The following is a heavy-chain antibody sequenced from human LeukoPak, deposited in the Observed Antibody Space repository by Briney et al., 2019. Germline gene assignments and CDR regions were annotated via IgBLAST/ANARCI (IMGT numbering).Heavy chain of an antibody. V-gene: IGHV3-23*01. J-gene: IGHJ4*02. Sequence: GGSLRLSCAASGFTFSSYAMSWVRQAPGKGLEWVSAISGSGGSTYYADSVKGRFTISRDNSKNTLYLQMNSLRAEDTAVYYCLFYDSSGSSPFEDHWGQGILVTVSS. D-gene: IGHD3-22*01. CDR3: LFYDSSGSSPFEDH. CDR1: GFTFSSYA. CDR2: ISGSGGST.